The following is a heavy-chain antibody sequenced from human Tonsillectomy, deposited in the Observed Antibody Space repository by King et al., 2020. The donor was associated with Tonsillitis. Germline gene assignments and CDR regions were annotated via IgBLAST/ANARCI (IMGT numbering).Heavy chain of an antibody. Sequence: VQLVESGAEVKKPGASVKVSCKASGYTFTSYDIKWVRQATGQGLEWMGWMNPNSGNTGYAQKFQGRVTMTRNTSISTAYMELSSLRSEDTAVYYCARRGPSDVYCYYYGMDVWGQGTTVTVSS. J-gene: IGHJ6*02. CDR3: ARRGPSDVYCYYYGMDV. V-gene: IGHV1-8*01. CDR1: GYTFTSYD. CDR2: MNPNSGNT. D-gene: IGHD2-15*01.